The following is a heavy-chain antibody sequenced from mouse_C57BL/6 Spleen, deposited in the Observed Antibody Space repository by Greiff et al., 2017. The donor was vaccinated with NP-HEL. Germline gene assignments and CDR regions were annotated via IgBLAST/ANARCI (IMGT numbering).Heavy chain of an antibody. CDR3: ARQPLGWSPDYYAMGY. D-gene: IGHD2-10*02. CDR1: GYTFTSYW. V-gene: IGHV1-53*01. CDR2: INPSNGGT. J-gene: IGHJ4*01. Sequence: QVQLQQPGTELVKPGASVKLSCKASGYTFTSYWMHWVKQRPGQGLEWIGNINPSNGGTNYNEKFKSKATLTVDKSSSTAYMQLSSLTSEDSAVYYCARQPLGWSPDYYAMGYWGQGTSVTVSS.